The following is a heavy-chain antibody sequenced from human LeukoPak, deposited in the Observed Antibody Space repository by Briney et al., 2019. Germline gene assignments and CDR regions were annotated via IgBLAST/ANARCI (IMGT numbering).Heavy chain of an antibody. CDR2: IKNDGSTT. CDR3: ARERKYDSNFDY. Sequence: GGSLRLSCAASGFTFSSYWMHWVRQPPGKGLVWVSRIKNDGSTTTYADSVKGRFTVSRDNAKNTLYLQMNSLRAEDTAVYYCARERKYDSNFDYWGQGTLVTVSS. J-gene: IGHJ4*02. D-gene: IGHD1-1*01. CDR1: GFTFSSYW. V-gene: IGHV3-74*01.